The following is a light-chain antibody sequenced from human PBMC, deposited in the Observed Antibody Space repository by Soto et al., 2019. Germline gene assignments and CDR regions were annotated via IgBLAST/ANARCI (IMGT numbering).Light chain of an antibody. J-gene: IGLJ2*01. V-gene: IGLV2-14*01. Sequence: QSALTQPASVSGSPGQSITISCTGTSSDVGGYNYVSWYQQHPGKAPKLMIYDVSNRPSGVSNRFSGSKSGNTASLTISGXXXXXXXDYXCSSYTSSSTLGVFGGGTKLTVL. CDR2: DVS. CDR3: SSYTSSSTLGV. CDR1: SSDVGGYNY.